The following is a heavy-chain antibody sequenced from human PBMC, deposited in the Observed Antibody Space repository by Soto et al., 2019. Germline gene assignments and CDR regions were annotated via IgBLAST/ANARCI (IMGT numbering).Heavy chain of an antibody. CDR2: IWYDGSNK. CDR3: ARDDGSGREAAYYYYYGMDV. Sequence: QVQLVESGGGVVQPGRSLRLSCAASGFTFSSYGMHWVRQAPGKGLEWVAVIWYDGSNKYYADSVKGRFTISRDNYKNTLYLQMNSLRAEDTAVYYCARDDGSGREAAYYYYYGMDVWGQGTTVTVSS. CDR1: GFTFSSYG. D-gene: IGHD3-10*01. J-gene: IGHJ6*02. V-gene: IGHV3-33*01.